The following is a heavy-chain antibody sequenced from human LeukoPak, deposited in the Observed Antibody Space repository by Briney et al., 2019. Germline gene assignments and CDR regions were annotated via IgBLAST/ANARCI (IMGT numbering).Heavy chain of an antibody. CDR2: IYYSGST. J-gene: IGHJ4*02. Sequence: SETLSLTCAVYGGSFSGYYWSWIRQPPGKGLEWIGYIYYSGSTNYNPSLKSRVTISVDTSKNQFSLKLSSVTAADTAVYYCARHSSGWYYFDYWGQGTLVTVSS. CDR1: GGSFSGYY. CDR3: ARHSSGWYYFDY. D-gene: IGHD6-19*01. V-gene: IGHV4-59*08.